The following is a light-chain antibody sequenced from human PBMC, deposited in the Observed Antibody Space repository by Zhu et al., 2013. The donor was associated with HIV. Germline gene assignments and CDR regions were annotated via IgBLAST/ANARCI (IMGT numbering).Light chain of an antibody. CDR3: QQYSSNPLT. CDR1: QTVRSW. Sequence: DIQMTQSPSTLSASVGDRITITCRASQTVRSWLAWYQQKPGKAPKLLMHQVSSLQGGVPSRFSGSGSGTEFFLTISSLQPEDSAIYFCQQYSSNPLTFGGGTKVEIK. V-gene: IGKV1-5*03. J-gene: IGKJ4*01. CDR2: QVS.